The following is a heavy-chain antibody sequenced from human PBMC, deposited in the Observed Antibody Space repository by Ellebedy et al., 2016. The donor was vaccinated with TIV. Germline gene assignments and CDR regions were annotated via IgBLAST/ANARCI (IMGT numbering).Heavy chain of an antibody. Sequence: GGSLRLSXAASGFTFSSYAMSWVRQAPGKGLEWVSTISGSGGSTYYVDSVKGRFTISRDNSKNTLYLQMNSLRAEDTAVYYCAKDVSGYDYYYYGMDVWGQGTTVTVSS. CDR3: AKDVSGYDYYYYGMDV. V-gene: IGHV3-23*01. CDR1: GFTFSSYA. CDR2: ISGSGGST. J-gene: IGHJ6*02. D-gene: IGHD5-12*01.